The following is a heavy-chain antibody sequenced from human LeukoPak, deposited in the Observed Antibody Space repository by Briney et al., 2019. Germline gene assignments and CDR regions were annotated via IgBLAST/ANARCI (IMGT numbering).Heavy chain of an antibody. Sequence: PSETLSLTCTVSRYSISSGYYWGWIRQPPGEGLGWIGRIQHRGRTYYNPSLKSGVSISVDTSKNQISLKLSSVTAADTAVYYCAIAPPDRGVYYFDFWGQGTLVTVSS. CDR1: RYSISSGYY. V-gene: IGHV4-38-2*02. CDR3: AIAPPDRGVYYFDF. CDR2: IQHRGRT. D-gene: IGHD3-10*01. J-gene: IGHJ4*02.